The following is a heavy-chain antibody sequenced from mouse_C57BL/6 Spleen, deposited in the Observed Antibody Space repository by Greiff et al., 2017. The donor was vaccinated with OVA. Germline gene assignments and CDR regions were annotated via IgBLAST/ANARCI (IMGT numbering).Heavy chain of an antibody. V-gene: IGHV1-81*01. CDR2: IYPRSGNT. CDR1: GYTFTSYG. J-gene: IGHJ4*01. Sequence: VQGVESGAELARPGASVKLSCKASGYTFTSYGISWVKQRTGQGLEWIGEIYPRSGNTYYNEKFKGKATLTADKSSSTAYMELRSLTSEDSAVYFCARRDYYGSSYDAMDYWGQGTSVTVSS. CDR3: ARRDYYGSSYDAMDY. D-gene: IGHD1-1*01.